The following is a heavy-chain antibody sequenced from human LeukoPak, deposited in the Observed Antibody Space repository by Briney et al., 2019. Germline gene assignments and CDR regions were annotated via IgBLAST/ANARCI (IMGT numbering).Heavy chain of an antibody. CDR2: IYYSGST. D-gene: IGHD2-2*01. V-gene: IGHV4-39*07. CDR1: GGSISSSSYY. J-gene: IGHJ6*03. CDR3: ARESRLYYYYYYMDV. Sequence: SETLSLTCTVSGGSISSSSYYWGWIRQPPGKGLEWIGSIYYSGSTYYNPSLKSRVTISVDTSKNQFSLKLSSVTAADTAVYYCARESRLYYYYYYMDVWGKGTTVTVSS.